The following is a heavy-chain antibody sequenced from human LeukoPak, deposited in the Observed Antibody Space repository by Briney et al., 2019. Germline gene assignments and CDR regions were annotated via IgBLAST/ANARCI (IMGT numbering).Heavy chain of an antibody. CDR1: GGSISSYY. Sequence: PSETLSLTCTVSGGSISSYYWSWIRQPPGKGLEWIGYIYYSGSTNYNPSLKSRVTISVDTSKNQFSLKLSSVTAADTAVYYCARNNLSSIAARDYYYYGMDVWGQGTTVTVSS. V-gene: IGHV4-59*08. CDR3: ARNNLSSIAARDYYYYGMDV. J-gene: IGHJ6*02. CDR2: IYYSGST. D-gene: IGHD6-6*01.